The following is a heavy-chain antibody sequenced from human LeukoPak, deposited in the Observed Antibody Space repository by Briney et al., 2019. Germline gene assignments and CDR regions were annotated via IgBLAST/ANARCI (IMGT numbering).Heavy chain of an antibody. V-gene: IGHV3-66*01. CDR2: IYSGGST. CDR3: ARERPRPGRYYYYGMDV. J-gene: IGHJ6*02. D-gene: IGHD6-25*01. Sequence: TGGSLRLSCAASGFTVSSNYMSWVRQAPGKGLEWVSVIYSGGSTYYADSVKGRFTISRDNSKNTLYLQMNSLRAEDTAVYYCARERPRPGRYYYYGMDVWGQGTTVTVSS. CDR1: GFTVSSNY.